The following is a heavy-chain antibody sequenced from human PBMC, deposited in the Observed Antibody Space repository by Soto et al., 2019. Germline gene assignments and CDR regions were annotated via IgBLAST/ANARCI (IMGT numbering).Heavy chain of an antibody. CDR1: GYTFTSYY. D-gene: IGHD2-8*01. J-gene: IGHJ3*02. V-gene: IGHV1-46*01. CDR2: INPSGGST. Sequence: ASVKVSCKASGYTFTSYYMHWVRQAPGQGLEWMGIINPSGGSTSYAQKFRGRVTMTRDTSTSTVYMELSSLRSEDTAVYYCAREQKIYCTNGVCRHDAFDIWGQGTMVTVSS. CDR3: AREQKIYCTNGVCRHDAFDI.